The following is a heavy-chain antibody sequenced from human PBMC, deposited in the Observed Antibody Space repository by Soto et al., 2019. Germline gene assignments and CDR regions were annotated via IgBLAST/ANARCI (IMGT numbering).Heavy chain of an antibody. V-gene: IGHV3-21*01. CDR2: ISSSSSYI. Sequence: GGSLRLSCAASGFTFSSYSMNWVRQAPGKGLEWVSSISSSSSYIYYADSVKGRFTISRDNAKNSLYLQMNSLRAEDTAVYYCARDRPASAYCGGDCYSRYFQHWGQGTLVTVSS. CDR1: GFTFSSYS. J-gene: IGHJ1*01. CDR3: ARDRPASAYCGGDCYSRYFQH. D-gene: IGHD2-21*02.